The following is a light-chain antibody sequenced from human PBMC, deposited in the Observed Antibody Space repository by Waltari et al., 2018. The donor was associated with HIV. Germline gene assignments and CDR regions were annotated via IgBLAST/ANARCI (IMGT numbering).Light chain of an antibody. J-gene: IGLJ1*01. CDR1: TRDVGGYNY. Sequence: QSALTQPRSVSGSPGQSVTISCPGTTRDVGGYNYLSWYQQHPGKAPKLMIFDVSKRPSGVPDRFSGSRSGNTASLTISGLQAEDEADYYCCSYAGSYTYVFGTGTKVTVL. CDR2: DVS. V-gene: IGLV2-11*01. CDR3: CSYAGSYTYV.